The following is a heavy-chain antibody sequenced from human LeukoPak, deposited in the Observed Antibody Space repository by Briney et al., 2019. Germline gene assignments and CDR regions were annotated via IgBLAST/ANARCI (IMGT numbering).Heavy chain of an antibody. D-gene: IGHD4-23*01. J-gene: IGHJ4*02. Sequence: GGSLRLSCVASGFTLSSYSINWVRLAPANGLEWVSSISSTSTYISHADSVKGRFTISRDNAKNSLYLQMNSLRAQATAVYYCARGGGNFDYWGQGTLVTVSS. V-gene: IGHV3-21*01. CDR1: GFTLSSYS. CDR2: ISSTSTYI. CDR3: ARGGGNFDY.